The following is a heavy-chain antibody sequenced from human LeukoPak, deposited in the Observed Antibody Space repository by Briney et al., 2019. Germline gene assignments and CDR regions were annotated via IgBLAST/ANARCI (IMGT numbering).Heavy chain of an antibody. CDR2: IYYSGST. V-gene: IGHV4-39*01. CDR3: ARSYWDSSNFDY. Sequence: SETLSLTCTVSGGSISSSSYYWGWIRQPPGKGLEWIGSIYYSGSTYYNPSLKSRVTISVDTSKNQFSLKLSSVTAADTAVYYCARSYWDSSNFDYWGQGTLVSVCS. D-gene: IGHD6-13*01. J-gene: IGHJ4*02. CDR1: GGSISSSSYY.